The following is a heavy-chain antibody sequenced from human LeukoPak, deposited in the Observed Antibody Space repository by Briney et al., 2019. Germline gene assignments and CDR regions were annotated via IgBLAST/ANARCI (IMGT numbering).Heavy chain of an antibody. J-gene: IGHJ3*02. CDR1: GGSFSGYY. CDR3: ARLPVLRYFDWVIGIGAFDI. Sequence: SETLSLTCAVYGGSFSGYYWSWIRQPPGKGLEWIGEINHSGSTNYNPFLKSRVTISVDTSKNQFSLKLSSVTAADTAVYYCARLPVLRYFDWVIGIGAFDIWGQGTMVTVSS. CDR2: INHSGST. V-gene: IGHV4-34*01. D-gene: IGHD3-9*01.